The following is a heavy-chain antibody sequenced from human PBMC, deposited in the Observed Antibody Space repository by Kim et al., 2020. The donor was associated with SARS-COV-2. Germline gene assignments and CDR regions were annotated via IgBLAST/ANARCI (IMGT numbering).Heavy chain of an antibody. D-gene: IGHD5-12*01. CDR1: GFTFSSYA. J-gene: IGHJ4*02. CDR2: ISYDGSNK. Sequence: GGSLRLSCAASGFTFSSYAMHWVRQAPGKGLEWVAVISYDGSNKYYADSVKGRFTLSRDNSKNTLYLQMNSLRVEDTAVYYCARDVYHGGYGGFDYWGQG. CDR3: ARDVYHGGYGGFDY. V-gene: IGHV3-30*04.